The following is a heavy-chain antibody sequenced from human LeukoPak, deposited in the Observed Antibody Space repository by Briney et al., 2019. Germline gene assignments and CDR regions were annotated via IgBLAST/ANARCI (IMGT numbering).Heavy chain of an antibody. CDR2: IYYSGST. V-gene: IGHV4-59*01. Sequence: SETLSLTCTVSGGSISSYYWSWIRQPPGKGLEWIGYIYYSGSTNYNPSLKSRVTISVDTSKNQFSLKLSSVSAADTAVYYCATSRICSGGSCYPFNWFDPWGQGTLVTVSS. CDR3: ATSRICSGGSCYPFNWFDP. CDR1: GGSISSYY. D-gene: IGHD2-15*01. J-gene: IGHJ5*02.